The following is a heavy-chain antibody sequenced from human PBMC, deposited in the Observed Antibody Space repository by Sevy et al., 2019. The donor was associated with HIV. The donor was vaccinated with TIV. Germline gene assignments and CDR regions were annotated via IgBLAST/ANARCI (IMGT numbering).Heavy chain of an antibody. V-gene: IGHV1-2*02. Sequence: ASVKVSCKASGYIFTDYYIHWVRQAPGQGLEWMAWINSDSGVTNYAQKFQGEFTVTRDTSLSTAYLELTRLKSNDTAIYYCARLTTQPTSDLYGMDVWGQGTTVTVSS. CDR3: ARLTTQPTSDLYGMDV. CDR2: INSDSGVT. J-gene: IGHJ6*02. CDR1: GYIFTDYY. D-gene: IGHD4-17*01.